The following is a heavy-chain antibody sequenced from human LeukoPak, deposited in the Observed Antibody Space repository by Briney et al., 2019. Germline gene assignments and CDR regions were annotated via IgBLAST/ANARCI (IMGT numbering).Heavy chain of an antibody. V-gene: IGHV3-11*01. J-gene: IGHJ4*02. CDR2: ISSSGSTI. D-gene: IGHD4-17*01. CDR1: GFTFSDYY. CDR3: ARDREDYVDYVASTSTPIYY. Sequence: GGSLRLSCAASGFTFSDYYMSWIRQAPGKGLEWVSYISSSGSTIYYADSVKGRFTISRDNAKNSLYLQMNSLRAEDTAVYYCARDREDYVDYVASTSTPIYYGGQGNLVIVSS.